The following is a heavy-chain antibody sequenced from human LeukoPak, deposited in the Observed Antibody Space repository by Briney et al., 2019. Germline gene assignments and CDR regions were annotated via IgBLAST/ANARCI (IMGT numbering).Heavy chain of an antibody. CDR3: ARAQTLYSSGWNDY. CDR1: GGSFSGYY. Sequence: SETLSLTCAVYGGSFSGYYWSWIRQPPGKGLEWIGEINHSGSTNYNPSLKSRVTISVDTSKNQFSLKLSSVTAADTAVYYCARAQTLYSSGWNDYWGQGTLVTVSS. D-gene: IGHD6-19*01. V-gene: IGHV4-34*01. CDR2: INHSGST. J-gene: IGHJ4*02.